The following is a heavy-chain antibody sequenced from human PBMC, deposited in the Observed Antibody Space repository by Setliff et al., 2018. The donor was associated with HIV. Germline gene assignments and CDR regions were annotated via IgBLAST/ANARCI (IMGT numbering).Heavy chain of an antibody. Sequence: SETLSLTCTVSGAFSSISTYHWGWIRQPPGKGLEWIGQISYSGTTTYNPSLKSRVTISVDASKNHFSLRLSSLSAADTAVYYCARRRPPPSGSYSRYYMDVWGKGTTVTVSS. CDR3: ARRRPPPSGSYSRYYMDV. D-gene: IGHD1-26*01. CDR2: ISYSGTT. V-gene: IGHV4-59*08. J-gene: IGHJ6*03. CDR1: GAFSSISTYH.